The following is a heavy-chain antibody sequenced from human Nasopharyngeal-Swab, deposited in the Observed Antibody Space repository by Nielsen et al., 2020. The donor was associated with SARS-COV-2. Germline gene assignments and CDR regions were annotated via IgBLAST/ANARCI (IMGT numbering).Heavy chain of an antibody. J-gene: IGHJ6*02. CDR2: INHSGST. CDR1: GGSISSSSYY. V-gene: IGHV4-39*07. Sequence: SETLSLTCTVSGGSISSSSYYWSWIRQPPGKGLEWIGEINHSGSTNYNPSLKSRVTISVDTSKNQFSLKLSSVTAADTAVYYCARGSPRSGMDVWGQGTTVTVSS. D-gene: IGHD6-6*01. CDR3: ARGSPRSGMDV.